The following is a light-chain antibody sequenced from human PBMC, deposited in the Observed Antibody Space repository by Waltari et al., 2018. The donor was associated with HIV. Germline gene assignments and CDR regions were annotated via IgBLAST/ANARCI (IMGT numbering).Light chain of an antibody. J-gene: IGLJ2*01. CDR3: SSYAGRNTLL. CDR1: SRDVGGYEH. Sequence: QSALTQPPSAPGPPGQSVTTSCTGTSRDVGGYEHVPWYQQHPGKAPKLMISEVNKRPSGVPDRFSGSRSGNTASLTVSGRQAEDEAHYYCSSYAGRNTLLFGGGTKLTVL. V-gene: IGLV2-8*01. CDR2: EVN.